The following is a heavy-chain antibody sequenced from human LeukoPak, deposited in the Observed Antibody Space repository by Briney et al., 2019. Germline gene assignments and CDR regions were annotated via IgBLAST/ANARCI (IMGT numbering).Heavy chain of an antibody. CDR2: FDPEDGET. D-gene: IGHD4-23*01. V-gene: IGHV1-24*01. CDR3: ATGTTVVTRFDY. Sequence: ASVKVSLTFSGYTLTELSMHWVRQAPGKGLEWMGGFDPEDGETIYAQKFQGRVTMTEDTSTDTAYMELSSLRSEDTAVYYCATGTTVVTRFDYWGQGTLVTVSS. J-gene: IGHJ4*02. CDR1: GYTLTELS.